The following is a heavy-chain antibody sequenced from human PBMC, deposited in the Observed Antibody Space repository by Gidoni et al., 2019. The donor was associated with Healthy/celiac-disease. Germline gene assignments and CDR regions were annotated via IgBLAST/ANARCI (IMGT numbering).Heavy chain of an antibody. Sequence: EVQLVESGGGLVQPGGSLRLSCAASGSTFSSYWMSWVRQAPGKGLEWVANIKQDGSEKYYVDSVKGRLTISRDNAKNSLYLQMNSLRAEDTAVYYCARDGYSGSYYISDYWGQGTLVTVSS. CDR2: IKQDGSEK. CDR3: ARDGYSGSYYISDY. J-gene: IGHJ4*02. V-gene: IGHV3-7*01. D-gene: IGHD1-26*01. CDR1: GSTFSSYW.